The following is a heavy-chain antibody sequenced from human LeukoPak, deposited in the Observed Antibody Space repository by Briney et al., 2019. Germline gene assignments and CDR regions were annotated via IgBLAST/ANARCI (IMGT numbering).Heavy chain of an antibody. D-gene: IGHD5-24*01. CDR2: INHSGST. CDR3: ASTRDGYNYAMYYFDY. V-gene: IGHV4-34*01. CDR1: GGSFSGYY. Sequence: SETLSLTCAVYGGSFSGYYWSWIRQPPGKGLEWIGEINHSGSTNYNPSLKSRVTISVDTSKNQFSLKLSSVTAADTAVYYCASTRDGYNYAMYYFDYWGQGTLVTVSS. J-gene: IGHJ4*02.